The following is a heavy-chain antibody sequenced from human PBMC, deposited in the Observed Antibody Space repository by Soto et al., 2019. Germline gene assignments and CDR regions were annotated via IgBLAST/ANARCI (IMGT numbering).Heavy chain of an antibody. CDR3: ARIHDYSNYRYWYYFDY. J-gene: IGHJ4*02. Sequence: SETLSLTCTVSGGSGGSISGYYWSWIRQPPGKGLEWIGYIYYTGTTNYNPSLKSRVTISVDTSKNQFSLKLSSVTAADTAVYYCARIHDYSNYRYWYYFDYWGQGTLVTVSS. CDR1: GGSGGSISGYY. D-gene: IGHD4-4*01. V-gene: IGHV4-59*12. CDR2: IYYTGTT.